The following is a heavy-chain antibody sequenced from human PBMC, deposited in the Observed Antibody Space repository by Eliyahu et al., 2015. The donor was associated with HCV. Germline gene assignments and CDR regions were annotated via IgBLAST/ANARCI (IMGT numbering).Heavy chain of an antibody. CDR2: ISGSGGST. CDR3: AKIRKPVQLEHNWFDP. CDR1: GFXFSSYA. V-gene: IGHV3-23*01. D-gene: IGHD1-1*01. Sequence: EVQLLESGGGLVQPGGSLRLSCAASGFXFSSYAMSWVRQAPGKGLEWVSAISGSGGSTYYADSVKGRFTISRDNSKNTLYLQMNSLRAEDTAVYYCAKIRKPVQLEHNWFDPWGQGTLVTVSS. J-gene: IGHJ5*02.